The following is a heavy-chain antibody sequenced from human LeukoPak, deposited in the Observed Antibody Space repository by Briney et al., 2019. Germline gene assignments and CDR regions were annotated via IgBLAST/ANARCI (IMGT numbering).Heavy chain of an antibody. V-gene: IGHV4-59*01. J-gene: IGHJ4*02. D-gene: IGHD5-18*01. CDR3: ARYTAMVPFDY. CDR1: GGSIIGYY. Sequence: SETLSLTCTVSGGSIIGYYWSRIRQPPGKRLEWIGYIYHSGSTNYNPSLKSRVTISVDTSKNQFSLKLSSVTAADTAVYYCARYTAMVPFDYWGQGTLVTVSS. CDR2: IYHSGST.